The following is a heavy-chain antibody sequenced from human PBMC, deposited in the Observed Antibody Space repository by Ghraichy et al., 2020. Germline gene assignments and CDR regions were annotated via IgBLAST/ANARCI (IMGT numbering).Heavy chain of an antibody. J-gene: IGHJ6*03. CDR3: ARERGRPYCSGGSCYSPYYYYYMDV. D-gene: IGHD2-15*01. CDR2: INPNSGGT. V-gene: IGHV1-2*06. Sequence: ASVKVSCKASGYTFTGYYMHWVRQAPGQGLEWMGRINPNSGGTNYAQKFQGRVTMTRDTSISTAYMELSRLRSDDTAVYYCARERGRPYCSGGSCYSPYYYYYMDVWGKGTTVTVSS. CDR1: GYTFTGYY.